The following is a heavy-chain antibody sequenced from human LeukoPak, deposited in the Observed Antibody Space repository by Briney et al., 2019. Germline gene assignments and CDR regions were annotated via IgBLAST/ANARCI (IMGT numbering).Heavy chain of an antibody. CDR1: GYTFTSYD. CDR3: ARVSTPAAYYDFWSGYYYYYYYGMDV. J-gene: IGHJ6*02. CDR2: MNPNSGNT. Sequence: ASVKVSCKASGYTFTSYDINWVRQATGQGLEWMGWMNPNSGNTGYAQKFQGRVTMTRNTSISTAYMELSSLRSEDTAVYYCARVSTPAAYYDFWSGYYYYYYYGMDVWGQGTTVTVSS. D-gene: IGHD3-3*01. V-gene: IGHV1-8*01.